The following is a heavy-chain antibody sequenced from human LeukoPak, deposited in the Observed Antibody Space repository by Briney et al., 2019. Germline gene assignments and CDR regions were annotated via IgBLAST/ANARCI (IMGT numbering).Heavy chain of an antibody. V-gene: IGHV1-2*02. Sequence: ASVKVSCKASGYTFTGYYVHWVRQAPGQGLEWMGWMNPKSGGTNYAQKFEARVTMNRDTSISTAYMELGRLRFDDTAVYYCARSPDILTGEKFDYWGQGTPITVTS. CDR3: ARSPDILTGEKFDY. J-gene: IGHJ4*02. CDR2: MNPKSGGT. D-gene: IGHD3-9*01. CDR1: GYTFTGYY.